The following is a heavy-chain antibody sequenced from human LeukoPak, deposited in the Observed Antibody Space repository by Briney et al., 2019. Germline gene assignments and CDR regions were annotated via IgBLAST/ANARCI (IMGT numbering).Heavy chain of an antibody. CDR1: GGSISSGGYS. J-gene: IGHJ5*01. Sequence: SETLSLTCAVSGGSISSGGYSWSWIRQTTGKGVEWIGNIYHSGRIYYNSSLKSRVTISVDRSKNQLSLKLSSVTAADTSVYYCARGPLGYCSGGSCYPRSFDSWGQGTLVTVSS. CDR3: ARGPLGYCSGGSCYPRSFDS. D-gene: IGHD2-15*01. V-gene: IGHV4-30-2*01. CDR2: IYHSGRI.